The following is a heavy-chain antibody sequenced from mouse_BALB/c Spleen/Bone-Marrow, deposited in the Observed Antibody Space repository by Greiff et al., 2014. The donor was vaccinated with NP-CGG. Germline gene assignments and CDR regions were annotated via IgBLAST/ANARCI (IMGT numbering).Heavy chain of an antibody. CDR3: TREVAY. Sequence: QVQLQQSGAELVKPGASVKLSCKASGYTFNSYYMYWVKQRPGQGLEWIGEINPSNGGINFNEKFKSKATLTVDKSSSTAYMQLSSLTSEDSAVYYCTREVAYWGQGTLVTVSA. V-gene: IGHV1S81*02. CDR2: INPSNGGI. CDR1: GYTFNSYY. J-gene: IGHJ3*01.